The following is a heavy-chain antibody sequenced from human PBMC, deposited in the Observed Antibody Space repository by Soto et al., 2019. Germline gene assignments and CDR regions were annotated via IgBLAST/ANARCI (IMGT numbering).Heavy chain of an antibody. CDR3: ARESEDLTSNFDY. CDR1: GFTFTRYS. CDR2: ISSTTNYI. J-gene: IGHJ4*02. Sequence: EVQLVESGGGLVKPGGSLRLSCAASGFTFTRYSMKWVRQAPWKGLEWVPSISSTTNYIYYADSMKGRFTVSRDNAKNSVYLEMNSLSAEDTAVYYCARESEDLTSNFDYWGQGTLVTVSS. V-gene: IGHV3-21*01.